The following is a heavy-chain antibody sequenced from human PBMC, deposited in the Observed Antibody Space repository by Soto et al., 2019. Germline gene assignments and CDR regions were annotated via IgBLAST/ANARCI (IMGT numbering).Heavy chain of an antibody. J-gene: IGHJ5*02. Sequence: GGSLRLSCASSGVTFSSYAMSWVRQAPGKGLEWVSAISGSGGSTYYADSVKGRFTISRDNSKNTLYLQMNSLRAEDTAVYYCAKDDDILTGYVFDRWGQGTLVTVSS. V-gene: IGHV3-23*01. CDR2: ISGSGGST. D-gene: IGHD3-9*01. CDR3: AKDDDILTGYVFDR. CDR1: GVTFSSYA.